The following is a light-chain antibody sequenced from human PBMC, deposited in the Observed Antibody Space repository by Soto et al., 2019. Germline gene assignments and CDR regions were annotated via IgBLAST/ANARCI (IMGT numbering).Light chain of an antibody. V-gene: IGKV1-39*01. CDR2: TAS. CDR1: QSIRTS. CDR3: QQTYSTLHS. J-gene: IGKJ2*03. Sequence: DIQVTQSPSSLSASVGDRVTITCRASQSIRTSLNWYQQRPGKPPKLLIHTASTLQTGVPSRFSGSGSGTDFTLTISSLQPEDFATYYCQQTYSTLHSFGQGTKLEIK.